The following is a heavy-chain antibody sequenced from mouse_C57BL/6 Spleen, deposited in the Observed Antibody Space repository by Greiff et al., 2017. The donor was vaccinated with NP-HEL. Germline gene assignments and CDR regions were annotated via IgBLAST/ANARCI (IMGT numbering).Heavy chain of an antibody. CDR1: GYAFTNYL. D-gene: IGHD2-3*01. Sequence: QVQLQQSGAELVRPGTSVKVSCKASGYAFTNYLIEWVKQRPGQGLEWIGVINPGSGGTNYNEKFKGKATLTADKSSSTAYMQLSSLTSEDSAVYYCARYGYYGYFDYWGQGTTLTVSS. V-gene: IGHV1-54*01. J-gene: IGHJ2*01. CDR3: ARYGYYGYFDY. CDR2: INPGSGGT.